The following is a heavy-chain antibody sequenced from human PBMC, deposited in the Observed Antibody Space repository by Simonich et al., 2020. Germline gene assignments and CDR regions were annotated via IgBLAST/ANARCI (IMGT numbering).Heavy chain of an antibody. D-gene: IGHD3-10*01. CDR2: INPNSGGT. Sequence: GAEVKKPGASVKVSCTASGYTFTGYYMHWVRQAPGQGLEWMGRINPNSGGTNYAQKFQGRVTMTRDTSISPAYRELSRLRTDDTAVYYCARVPGIYYYYGMDVWGQGTTVTVSS. CDR1: GYTFTGYY. J-gene: IGHJ6*02. CDR3: ARVPGIYYYYGMDV. V-gene: IGHV1-2*06.